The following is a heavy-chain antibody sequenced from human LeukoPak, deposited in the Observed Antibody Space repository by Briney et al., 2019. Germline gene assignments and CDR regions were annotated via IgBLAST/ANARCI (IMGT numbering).Heavy chain of an antibody. CDR2: INHSGST. D-gene: IGHD1-26*01. CDR3: ARVSVGATTDY. CDR1: GGSISSSSYY. Sequence: SETLSLTCTVSGGSISSSSYYWGWIRQPPGKGLEWIGEINHSGSTNYNPSLKSRVTISVDTSKNQFSLKLSSVTAADTAVYYCARVSVGATTDYWGQGALVTVSS. J-gene: IGHJ4*02. V-gene: IGHV4-39*07.